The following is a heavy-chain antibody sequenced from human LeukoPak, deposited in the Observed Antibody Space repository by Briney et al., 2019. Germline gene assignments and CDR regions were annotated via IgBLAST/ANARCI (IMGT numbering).Heavy chain of an antibody. J-gene: IGHJ4*02. V-gene: IGHV4-39*01. D-gene: IGHD1-26*01. CDR3: AAPSGPTYYSPVDF. Sequence: PSGTLSLTCTVSGAPITTSNHYWGWIRQTPGKTLEWIANIYYSGQTLYNPSLKSRALISVDTSSNQFSLRLTSVTAADTAVYYCAAPSGPTYYSPVDFWGQGTSVSVSS. CDR2: IYYSGQT. CDR1: GAPITTSNHY.